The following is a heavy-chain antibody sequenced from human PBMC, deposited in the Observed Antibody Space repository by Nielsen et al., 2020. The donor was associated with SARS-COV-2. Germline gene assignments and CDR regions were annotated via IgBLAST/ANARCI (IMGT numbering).Heavy chain of an antibody. V-gene: IGHV3-9*01. D-gene: IGHD2-21*02. Sequence: SLKISCAASGFTFLDYAMYWVRQPSGKGLEWVASLTGDSGRVAYADSVKGRFTISRDNAKNSLFLQMNSLRVDDTAFYFCARDVRPGVTSWFEFAMDVWGLGIAVTV. J-gene: IGHJ6*02. CDR3: ARDVRPGVTSWFEFAMDV. CDR2: LTGDSGRV. CDR1: GFTFLDYA.